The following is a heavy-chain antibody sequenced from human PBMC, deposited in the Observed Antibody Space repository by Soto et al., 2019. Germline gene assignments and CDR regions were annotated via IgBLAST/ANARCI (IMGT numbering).Heavy chain of an antibody. CDR2: IYHSGST. V-gene: IGHV4-30-2*01. J-gene: IGHJ5*02. Sequence: NPSETLSLTCAVSGGSISSGGYSWSWIRQPPGKGLEWIGYIYHSGSTYYNPSLKSRVTISVDRSKNQFSLKLSSVTAADTAVYYCARTQDRWGQGTLVTVSS. CDR3: ARTQDR. CDR1: GGSISSGGYS.